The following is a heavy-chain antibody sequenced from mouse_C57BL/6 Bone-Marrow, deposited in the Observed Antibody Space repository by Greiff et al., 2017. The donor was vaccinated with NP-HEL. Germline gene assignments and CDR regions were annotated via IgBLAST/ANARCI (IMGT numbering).Heavy chain of an antibody. J-gene: IGHJ2*01. CDR1: GYTFTSYW. Sequence: QVQLQQPGAELVKPGASVKLSCKASGYTFTSYWMQWVKQRPGQGLEWIGEIDPSDSYTNYNQKFKGKATLTVDTSSSTAYMQLSSLTSEDSAVYSCARRGGYFDYWGQGTTLTVSS. CDR3: ARRGGYFDY. V-gene: IGHV1-50*01. CDR2: IDPSDSYT.